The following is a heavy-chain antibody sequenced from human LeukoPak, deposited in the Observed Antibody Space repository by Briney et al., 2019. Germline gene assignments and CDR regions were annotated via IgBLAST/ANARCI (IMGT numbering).Heavy chain of an antibody. V-gene: IGHV1-18*01. CDR1: GYTFSNFD. CDR2: ISAYNGNT. J-gene: IGHJ6*02. CDR3: ARAEDPALVNVGDYYYYGMDV. D-gene: IGHD5-18*01. Sequence: VASVKVSCKASGYTFSNFDITWVRQAPGQGLECMGWISAYNGNTKYTQIFQGRVTMTTDASTSTAYMELRSLRSDDTAVYYCARAEDPALVNVGDYYYYGMDVWGQGTTVTVSS.